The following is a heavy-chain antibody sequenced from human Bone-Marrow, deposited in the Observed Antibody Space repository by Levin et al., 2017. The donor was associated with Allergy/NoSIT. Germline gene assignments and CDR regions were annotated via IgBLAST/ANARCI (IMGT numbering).Heavy chain of an antibody. J-gene: IGHJ4*02. D-gene: IGHD6-13*01. CDR2: ISWDGERK. V-gene: IGHV3-43D*04. CDR1: GFTFDDFA. Sequence: GGSLRLSCAASGFTFDDFAMHWIRQSPEKGLEWVSLISWDGERKDYAASVKGRFTISRDNSKNSLHLQMNSLRPDDTALYYCAKAQFGDTAAGYFDSWGQGTLVTVSS. CDR3: AKAQFGDTAAGYFDS.